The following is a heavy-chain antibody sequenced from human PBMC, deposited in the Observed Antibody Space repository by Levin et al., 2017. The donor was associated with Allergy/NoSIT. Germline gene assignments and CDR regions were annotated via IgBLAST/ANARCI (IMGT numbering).Heavy chain of an antibody. CDR1: GFTFSSYA. V-gene: IGHV3-30-3*01. Sequence: PAGGSLRLSCAASGFTFSSYAMHWVRQAPGKGLEWVAVISYDGSNKYYADSVKGRFTISRDNSKNTLYLQMNSLRAEDTAVYYCARDGAGAFDIWGQGTMVTVSS. D-gene: IGHD3-16*01. CDR3: ARDGAGAFDI. J-gene: IGHJ3*02. CDR2: ISYDGSNK.